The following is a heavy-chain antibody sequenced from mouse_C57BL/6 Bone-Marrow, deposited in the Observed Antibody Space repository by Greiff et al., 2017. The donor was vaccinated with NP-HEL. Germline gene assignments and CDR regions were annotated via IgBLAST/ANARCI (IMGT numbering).Heavy chain of an antibody. J-gene: IGHJ1*03. CDR2: IYPRSGNT. CDR1: GYTFTSYG. CDR3: ARSTGGYFDV. Sequence: VQLQQSGAELARPGASVKLSCKASGYTFTSYGISWVKQRTGQGLEWIGEIYPRSGNTYYNEKFKGKATLTADKSSSTAYMELRSLTSEDSAVYFCARSTGGYFDVWGTGTTVTVSS. D-gene: IGHD4-1*01. V-gene: IGHV1-81*01.